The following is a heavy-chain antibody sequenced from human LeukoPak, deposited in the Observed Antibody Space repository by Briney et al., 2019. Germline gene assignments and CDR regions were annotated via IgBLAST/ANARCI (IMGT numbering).Heavy chain of an antibody. Sequence: PGGSLRLSCAGSGFTFSRHGMNWVRQAPGKGLEWVSYISSSGSTIYYADSVKGRFTISRDNAKNSLYLQMNSLRAEDTAVYYCARIAVAGLYYFDYWGQGTLVTVSS. CDR2: ISSSGSTI. CDR1: GFTFSRHG. CDR3: ARIAVAGLYYFDY. J-gene: IGHJ4*02. D-gene: IGHD6-19*01. V-gene: IGHV3-48*04.